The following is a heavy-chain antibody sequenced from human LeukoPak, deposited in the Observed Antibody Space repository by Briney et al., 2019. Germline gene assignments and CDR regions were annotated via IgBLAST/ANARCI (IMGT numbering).Heavy chain of an antibody. Sequence: KPGASLRLSCAASGFTFSDYYMSWIRQAPGKGLEWLSYISSDTSHTKYADSVKGRFTISRDNAKNSLYLQMNSLRAEDTAVYYCARNPAAGTLDYWGQGTLVTVSS. V-gene: IGHV3-11*06. CDR3: ARNPAAGTLDY. D-gene: IGHD6-13*01. CDR1: GFTFSDYY. J-gene: IGHJ4*02. CDR2: ISSDTSHT.